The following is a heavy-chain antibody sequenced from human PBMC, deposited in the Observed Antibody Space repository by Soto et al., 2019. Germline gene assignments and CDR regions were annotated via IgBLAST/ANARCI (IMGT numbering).Heavy chain of an antibody. CDR1: GGSFSGYY. CDR2: INHSGST. V-gene: IGHV4-34*01. D-gene: IGHD3-10*01. CDR3: ARDKITALFDY. Sequence: QVQLQQWGAGLLKPSETLSLTCAVYGGSFSGYYWTWIRQPPGTGLEWMGEINHSGSTNYIPSLKSRVTISVDTSKTQFSLKLTSVTAADTAVYYCARDKITALFDYWGQGTLVTVSS. J-gene: IGHJ4*02.